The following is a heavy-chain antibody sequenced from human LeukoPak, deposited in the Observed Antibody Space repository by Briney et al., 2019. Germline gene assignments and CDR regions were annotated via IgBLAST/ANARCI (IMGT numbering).Heavy chain of an antibody. CDR1: GFTFSSYG. Sequence: GGSLRLSCAASGFTFSSYGMHWVRQAPGKGLEWVANIKQDGSEKYYVDSVKGRFTISRDNAKNSLYLQMNSLRAEDTAVYYCARARGYSNYGTYYYYYYMDVWGKGTTVTVSS. CDR2: IKQDGSEK. CDR3: ARARGYSNYGTYYYYYYMDV. V-gene: IGHV3-7*01. D-gene: IGHD4-11*01. J-gene: IGHJ6*03.